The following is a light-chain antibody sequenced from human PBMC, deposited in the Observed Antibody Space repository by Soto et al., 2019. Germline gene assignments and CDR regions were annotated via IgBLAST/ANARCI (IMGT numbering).Light chain of an antibody. Sequence: QSVLTQPASVSGSPGQSITISCTGTTSDLCAYNSVSWYRQTPGKAPKVMIYDVTHRPSGVSSRFSGSQSGNTASLTISGLQADDEADYYCCSYTTSDTLVFGTGTKV. CDR2: DVT. J-gene: IGLJ1*01. V-gene: IGLV2-14*01. CDR1: TSDLCAYNS. CDR3: CSYTTSDTLV.